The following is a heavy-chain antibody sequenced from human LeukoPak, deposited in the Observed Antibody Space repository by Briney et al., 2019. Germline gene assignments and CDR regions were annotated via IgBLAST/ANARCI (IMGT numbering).Heavy chain of an antibody. CDR1: GFTFGSYA. Sequence: PGESLRLSCAASGFTFGSYAMSLVRQAPGKGLEWVSGISTSGGSSSYADSVKGRFTISRDNPRNTLYMEMNSLRAEDTALYYCAIMHPYYDGSGYWVQWGQGTLVTVSS. J-gene: IGHJ4*02. CDR3: AIMHPYYDGSGYWVQ. D-gene: IGHD3-22*01. V-gene: IGHV3-23*01. CDR2: ISTSGGSS.